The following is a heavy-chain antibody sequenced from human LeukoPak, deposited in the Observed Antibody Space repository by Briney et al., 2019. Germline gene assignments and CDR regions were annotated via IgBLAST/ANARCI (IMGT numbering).Heavy chain of an antibody. CDR1: GGSISSYY. CDR3: ARAYSTNYYMDV. J-gene: IGHJ6*03. V-gene: IGHV4-59*01. Sequence: PSETLSLTCTVSGGSISSYYWSWLRQPPGKGLEWLGYIYYSGSTNYNPSLKSRVTISVDTSKTQFSLKLSSVTAADTAVYYCARAYSTNYYMDVWGKGTTVTVSS. D-gene: IGHD6-13*01. CDR2: IYYSGST.